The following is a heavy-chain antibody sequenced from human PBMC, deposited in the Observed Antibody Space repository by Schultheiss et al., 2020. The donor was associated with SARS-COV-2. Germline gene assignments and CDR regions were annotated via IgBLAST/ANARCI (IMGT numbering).Heavy chain of an antibody. CDR3: ARRGGTVYCSGGSCYWDYYYGMDV. CDR1: GGTFSSYA. J-gene: IGHJ6*02. CDR2: IIPIFGTA. V-gene: IGHV1-69*13. D-gene: IGHD2-15*01. Sequence: SVKVSCKASGGTFSSYAISWVRQAPGQGLEWMGGIIPIFGTANYAQKFQGRVTITADESTSTAYMELSSLRSEDTAVYYCARRGGTVYCSGGSCYWDYYYGMDVWGQGTTVTGSS.